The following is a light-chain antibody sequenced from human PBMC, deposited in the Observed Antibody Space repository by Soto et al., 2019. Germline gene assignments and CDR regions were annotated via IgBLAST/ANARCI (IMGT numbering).Light chain of an antibody. Sequence: VMTQAPATLSVSPGERVTLSCRASQTINNNVAWYQLKDGQVPRLLIYGASTRAADVPARFSGSGSGTDFTLTISGLQPEDFATYYCQQASSFPRTFGQGTKVDI. V-gene: IGKV3-15*01. CDR3: QQASSFPRT. CDR1: QTINNN. J-gene: IGKJ1*01. CDR2: GAS.